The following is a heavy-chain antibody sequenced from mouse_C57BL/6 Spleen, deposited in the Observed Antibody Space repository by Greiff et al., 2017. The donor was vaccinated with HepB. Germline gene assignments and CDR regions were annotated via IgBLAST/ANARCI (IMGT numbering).Heavy chain of an antibody. CDR2: IYPGSGNT. V-gene: IGHV1-66*01. CDR1: GYSFTSYY. CDR3: ARSNYGSWAY. Sequence: VQLQQSGPELVKPGASVKISCKASGYSFTSYYIHWVKQRPGQGLEWIGWIYPGSGNTKYNEKFKGKATLTADTSSSTAYMQLSSLTSEDSAVYDCARSNYGSWAYWGQGTTLTVSS. J-gene: IGHJ2*01. D-gene: IGHD1-1*01.